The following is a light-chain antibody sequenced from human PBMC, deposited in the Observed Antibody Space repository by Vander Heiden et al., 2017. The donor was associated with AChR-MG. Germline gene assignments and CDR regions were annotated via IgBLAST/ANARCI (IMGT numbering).Light chain of an antibody. V-gene: IGLV2-14*03. CDR3: SSYTTTSVV. CDR1: VGGYNY. Sequence: QSALTQPASVSGSPGQFITIPCHVGGYNYVPLYPPHPGKAPQPHVYDVNNRPSGGSSRVSGPKSGSTASLTSSGLQAEDDAYYYCSSYTTTSVVFGGGTKLTVL. CDR2: DVN. J-gene: IGLJ2*01.